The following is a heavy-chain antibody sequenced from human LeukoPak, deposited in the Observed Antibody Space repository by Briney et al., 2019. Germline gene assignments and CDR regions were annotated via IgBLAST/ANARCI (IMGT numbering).Heavy chain of an antibody. V-gene: IGHV1-46*01. CDR3: ARPWIQLWSWSAFDI. CDR2: INPSGGST. D-gene: IGHD5-18*01. J-gene: IGHJ3*02. Sequence: ASVKVSCKASGYTFTSYYMHWVRQAPGQGLEWMGIINPSGGSTSYAQKFQGRVTMTRDASTSTVYMELSSLRSEDTAVYYCARPWIQLWSWSAFDIGGQGTMVTVYS. CDR1: GYTFTSYY.